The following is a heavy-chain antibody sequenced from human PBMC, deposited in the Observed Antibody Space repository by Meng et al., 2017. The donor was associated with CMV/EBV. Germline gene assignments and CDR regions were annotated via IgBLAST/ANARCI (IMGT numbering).Heavy chain of an antibody. J-gene: IGHJ4*02. CDR1: GYSFTSYW. CDR3: ATAPIEMATNGGFFDY. V-gene: IGHV5-51*01. CDR2: IYPGYPET. D-gene: IGHD5-24*01. Sequence: GESLKISCKGSGYSFTSYWIGWVRQMPGKGLEWMGIIYPGYPETRYSPSFQGQVTISADKSISTAYLQWSSLKASDTAMYYCATAPIEMATNGGFFDYWGQGTLVTVSS.